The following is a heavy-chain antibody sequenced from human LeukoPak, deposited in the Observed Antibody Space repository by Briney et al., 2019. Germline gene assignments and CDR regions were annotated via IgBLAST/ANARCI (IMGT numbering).Heavy chain of an antibody. Sequence: ASVKVSCKASGYTFTGYYMHWVRQAPGQGLEWMGRINPNSGSTNYAQKLQGRVTMTRDTSISTAYMELSRLRSDDTAVYYCARGVRGDGFDYWGQGTLVTVSS. D-gene: IGHD3-10*01. J-gene: IGHJ4*02. V-gene: IGHV1-2*06. CDR2: INPNSGST. CDR1: GYTFTGYY. CDR3: ARGVRGDGFDY.